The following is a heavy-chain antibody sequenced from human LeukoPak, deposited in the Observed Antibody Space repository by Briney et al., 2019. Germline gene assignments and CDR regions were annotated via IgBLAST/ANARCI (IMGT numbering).Heavy chain of an antibody. CDR1: GFTFSSYW. V-gene: IGHV3-74*01. CDR3: KRGTGSYYSLGY. Sequence: GGSLRLSCAVSGFTFSSYWMHWVRQAPGKGLVWVSRINSDGSSTIYADSVQGRFTISRDNAKNTLYLQMNSLRAEDTAVYFCKRGTGSYYSLGYWGQGTLVTVSS. D-gene: IGHD3-10*01. J-gene: IGHJ4*02. CDR2: INSDGSST.